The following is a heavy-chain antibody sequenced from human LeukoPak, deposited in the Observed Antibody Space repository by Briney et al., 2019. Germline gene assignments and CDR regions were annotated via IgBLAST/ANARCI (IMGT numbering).Heavy chain of an antibody. D-gene: IGHD4-17*01. CDR3: ARDITTVTTGWYFDL. CDR1: GYTFTGYY. V-gene: IGHV1-2*02. CDR2: INPNSGGK. Sequence: ASVKVSCKASGYTFTGYYMHWVRQGPGQGLEWMGWINPNSGGKNYAQNFQGRVTMTRNTSISTAYMALSMLRSDDTAVYYCARDITTVTTGWYFDLWGRGTLVTVSS. J-gene: IGHJ2*01.